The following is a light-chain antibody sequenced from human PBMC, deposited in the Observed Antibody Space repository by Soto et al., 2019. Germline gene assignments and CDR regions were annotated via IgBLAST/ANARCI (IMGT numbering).Light chain of an antibody. Sequence: QSALTQPPSASGSPGQSVTISCTGTSSDVGGYNYVSWYQQHPGKAPKLMIYKVNKRPSGVPDRFSGSRSGNTASLTVSGLQAEDEADYYCASHAGRKNIIFGGGTKLTVL. J-gene: IGLJ2*01. V-gene: IGLV2-8*01. CDR1: SSDVGGYNY. CDR3: ASHAGRKNII. CDR2: KVN.